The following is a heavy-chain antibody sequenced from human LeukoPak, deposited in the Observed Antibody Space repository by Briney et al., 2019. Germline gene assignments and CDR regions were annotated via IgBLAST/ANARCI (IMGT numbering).Heavy chain of an antibody. J-gene: IGHJ6*02. Sequence: GGSLRLSCAASGFTFSSYAMSWVRQAPGKGLEWVSAISGSGGTTYYADSVKGRFTISRDNSKNTLYLQLNSLRAEDTAVYYCARDLTYSQYYYYGMDVWGQGTTVTVSS. CDR2: ISGSGGTT. V-gene: IGHV3-23*01. D-gene: IGHD2-21*01. CDR1: GFTFSSYA. CDR3: ARDLTYSQYYYYGMDV.